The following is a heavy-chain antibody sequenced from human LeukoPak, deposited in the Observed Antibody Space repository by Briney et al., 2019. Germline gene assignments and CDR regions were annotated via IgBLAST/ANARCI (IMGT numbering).Heavy chain of an antibody. Sequence: PGGSLRLSCAASGFTFSSYVMSWVRQAPGKGLEWVSTISGSGGSTYYADSVKGRFTISRDNSENTLYLQMNSLRAEDTAVYYCAKSSGYCRSARCYNYNYYLDVWGKGTSVTVSS. D-gene: IGHD2-2*02. V-gene: IGHV3-23*01. CDR1: GFTFSSYV. CDR3: AKSSGYCRSARCYNYNYYLDV. J-gene: IGHJ6*03. CDR2: ISGSGGST.